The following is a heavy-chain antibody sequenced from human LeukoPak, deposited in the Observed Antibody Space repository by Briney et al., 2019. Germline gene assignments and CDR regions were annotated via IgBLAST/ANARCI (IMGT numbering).Heavy chain of an antibody. CDR3: PRATDISSWYLAY. J-gene: IGHJ4*02. Sequence: ASVKVSCKPSGYTFTGYYMHWVRQAPGQEFEWMGWLSPNSGDTKFAQKFQGRVTMTRDTSISTAYMELSNLRSDDTAVYYCPRATDISSWYLAYWGQGTLVTVSS. CDR1: GYTFTGYY. V-gene: IGHV1-2*02. D-gene: IGHD6-13*01. CDR2: LSPNSGDT.